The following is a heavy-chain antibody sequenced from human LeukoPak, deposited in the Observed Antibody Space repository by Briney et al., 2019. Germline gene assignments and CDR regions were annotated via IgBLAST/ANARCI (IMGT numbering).Heavy chain of an antibody. D-gene: IGHD3-10*01. J-gene: IGHJ6*02. CDR2: IYYSGST. Sequence: SETLSLTCTASGGSISSYYWSWIRQPPGKGLEWIGYIYYSGSTNYNPSLKSRVTISVDTSKNQFSLKLSSVTAADTAVYYCARDLWFGEFAYGMDVWGQGTTVTVSS. CDR1: GGSISSYY. V-gene: IGHV4-59*13. CDR3: ARDLWFGEFAYGMDV.